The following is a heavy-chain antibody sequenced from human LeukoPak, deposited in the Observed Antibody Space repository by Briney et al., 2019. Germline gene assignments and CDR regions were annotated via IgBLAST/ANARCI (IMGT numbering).Heavy chain of an antibody. J-gene: IGHJ4*02. CDR3: ARERNGEDY. D-gene: IGHD7-27*01. Sequence: SSETLSLTCAVYGGSFSGYYWSWIRQPPGKGLEWIGEINHSGSNKYNPSLKSRVTISVDTSKNQFSLKLSSVTAADTAVYYCARERNGEDYWGQGTLVTVSS. CDR1: GGSFSGYY. CDR2: INHSGSN. V-gene: IGHV4-34*01.